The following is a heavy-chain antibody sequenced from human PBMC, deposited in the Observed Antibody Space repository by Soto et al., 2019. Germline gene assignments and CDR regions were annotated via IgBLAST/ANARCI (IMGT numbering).Heavy chain of an antibody. J-gene: IGHJ4*02. D-gene: IGHD3-10*02. CDR1: GGTFSSYA. V-gene: IGHV1-69*13. CDR2: IIPIFGTA. CDR3: ARARLRAPVLGSWDY. Sequence: GASVKVSCKASGGTFSSYAISWVRQAPGQGLEWMGGIIPIFGTANYAQKFQGRVTITADESTSTAYMELSSLRSEDTAVYYCARARLRAPVLGSWDYWGQGTLVTVSS.